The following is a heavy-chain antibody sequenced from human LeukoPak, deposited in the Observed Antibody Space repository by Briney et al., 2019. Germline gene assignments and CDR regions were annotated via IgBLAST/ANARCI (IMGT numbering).Heavy chain of an antibody. V-gene: IGHV4-59*01. D-gene: IGHD4-11*01. Sequence: SETLSLTCTVSGGSISSYYWSWIRQPPGKGLEWIGYIYYSGSTNHNPSLKSRVTISVDTSKNQFSLKLSSVTAADTAVYYCARVTTVTGYYYMDVWGKGTTVTVSS. J-gene: IGHJ6*03. CDR3: ARVTTVTGYYYMDV. CDR2: IYYSGST. CDR1: GGSISSYY.